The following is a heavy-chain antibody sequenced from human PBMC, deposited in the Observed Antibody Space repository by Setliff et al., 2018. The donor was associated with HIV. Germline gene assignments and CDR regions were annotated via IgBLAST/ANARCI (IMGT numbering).Heavy chain of an antibody. Sequence: GGSLRLSCAASGFTFSSYTMHWVRQAPGKGLEWVAVISYDGSNKYYADSVKGRFTISRDNSKNTLFLQMNSLGVEDTAIYFCARIKKVGATTKGIDYWGQGTLVTVSS. J-gene: IGHJ4*02. CDR1: GFTFSSYT. CDR2: ISYDGSNK. V-gene: IGHV3-30-3*01. CDR3: ARIKKVGATTKGIDY. D-gene: IGHD1-26*01.